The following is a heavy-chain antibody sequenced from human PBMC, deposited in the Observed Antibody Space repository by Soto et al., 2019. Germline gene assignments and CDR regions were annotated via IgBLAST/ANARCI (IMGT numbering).Heavy chain of an antibody. V-gene: IGHV1-18*01. D-gene: IGHD6-13*01. CDR2: ISAYNGNT. CDR3: ARQLATAFDY. Sequence: QVQLVQSGADVKKTGASVKVSCKASGYTFTNYNINWVRQAPGQGLEWMGWISAYNGNTYNAQKFQGRVTMTTDTSTNTVYMELRSLRSDDTALYYCARQLATAFDYWGQGTLVTVSS. J-gene: IGHJ4*02. CDR1: GYTFTNYN.